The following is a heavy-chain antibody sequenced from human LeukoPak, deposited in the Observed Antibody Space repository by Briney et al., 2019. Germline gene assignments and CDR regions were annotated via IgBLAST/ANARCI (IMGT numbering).Heavy chain of an antibody. V-gene: IGHV4-31*11. CDR1: GGSISSGGYY. CDR2: IYYSGST. CDR3: ARHEFGYSSGWYSGIRQYYYYGMDV. J-gene: IGHJ6*02. D-gene: IGHD6-19*01. Sequence: SETLSLTCAVSGGSISSGGYYWSWIRQHPGKGLEWIGYIYYSGSTYYNPSLKSRVTIAVDTSQTQLSLQLSSVTAEDTAVYYCARHEFGYSSGWYSGIRQYYYYGMDVWGQGTTVTVSS.